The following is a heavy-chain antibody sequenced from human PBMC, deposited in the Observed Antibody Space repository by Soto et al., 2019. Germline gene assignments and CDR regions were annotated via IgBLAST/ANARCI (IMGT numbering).Heavy chain of an antibody. CDR2: IYHTGNA. D-gene: IGHD3-22*01. Sequence: LETLCLRWSVSCESSSDIGFCCAWNHQPPGEGLEWIGSIYHTGNAYYNPSLKSRVTISVDTSKNQFSLKLTSVTAADAALYYCSRDFFDSSDYTTNWFDPWGQGTLVTVSS. CDR3: SRDFFDSSDYTTNWFDP. J-gene: IGHJ5*02. CDR1: CESSSDIGFC. V-gene: IGHV4-39*01.